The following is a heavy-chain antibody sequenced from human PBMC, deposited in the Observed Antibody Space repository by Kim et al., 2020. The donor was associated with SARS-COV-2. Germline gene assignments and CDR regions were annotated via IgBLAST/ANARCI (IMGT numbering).Heavy chain of an antibody. V-gene: IGHV3-23*01. J-gene: IGHJ4*02. CDR3: AKGVRYCSSTSCYAFDY. CDR1: GFTFSSYA. CDR2: ISGSGGST. Sequence: GGFLRLSCAASGFTFSSYAVSWVRQAPGKGLEWVSAISGSGGSTYYADSVKGRFTISRDNSKNTLYLQMNSLRAEDTAVYYCAKGVRYCSSTSCYAFDYWGQGTLVTVSS. D-gene: IGHD2-2*01.